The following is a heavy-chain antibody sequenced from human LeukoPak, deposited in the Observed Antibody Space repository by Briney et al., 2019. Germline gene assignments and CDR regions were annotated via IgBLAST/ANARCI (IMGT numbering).Heavy chain of an antibody. Sequence: GGSLRLSCAATGFTFTNYWMGWVRQAPGKGLEWVAVKSYDGSNKYYADSVKGRFTISRDNSKNTLYLQMNSLRAEDTAVYYCARDGGEQLVGPFDYWGQGTLVTVSS. CDR1: GFTFTNYW. D-gene: IGHD6-6*01. V-gene: IGHV3-30-3*01. CDR2: KSYDGSNK. CDR3: ARDGGEQLVGPFDY. J-gene: IGHJ4*02.